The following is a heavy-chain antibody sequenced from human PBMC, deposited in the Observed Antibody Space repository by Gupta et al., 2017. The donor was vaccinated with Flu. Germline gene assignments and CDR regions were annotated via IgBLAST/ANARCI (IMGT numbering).Heavy chain of an antibody. CDR2: IASDGSHK. CDR1: GFTFSSYG. D-gene: IGHD2-2*01. CDR3: AKDGPWTASCPYYCYYMDV. V-gene: IGHV3-30*18. Sequence: QMQLVESGGGVVQFGTSLRLSCAASGFTFSSYGMHGVRQAPGKRLEWVADIASDGSHKDYADSVSGRFTISRDNSKNTLSLEMDSLRVEDTAVYYCAKDGPWTASCPYYCYYMDVWGKGTTVTVSS. J-gene: IGHJ6*03.